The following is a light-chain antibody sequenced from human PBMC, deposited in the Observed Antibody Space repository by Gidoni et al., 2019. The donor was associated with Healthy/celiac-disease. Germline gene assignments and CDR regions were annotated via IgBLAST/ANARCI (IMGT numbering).Light chain of an antibody. J-gene: IGKJ4*02. CDR1: QGISNY. CDR3: QKYDNAPVT. V-gene: IGKV1-27*01. Sequence: DIQMTQSPSSLSASVGDRVTITCQASQGISNYLAWYQQKPGKVPKLLIYAASTLQSGVPSRFSGSGSGTDFTLTISSLQPEDIATYYCQKYDNAPVTFGGGTKVEIK. CDR2: AAS.